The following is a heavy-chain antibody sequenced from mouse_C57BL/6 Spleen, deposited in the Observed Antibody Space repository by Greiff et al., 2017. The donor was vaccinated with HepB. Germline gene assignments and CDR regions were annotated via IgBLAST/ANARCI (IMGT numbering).Heavy chain of an antibody. CDR3: ARGGYGNSYAMDY. CDR1: GFTFSDYY. J-gene: IGHJ4*01. Sequence: EVQRVESEGGLVQPGSSMKLSCTASGFTFSDYYMAWVRQVPEKGLEWVANINYDGSSTYYLDSLKSRFIISRDNAKNILYLQMSSLKSEDTATYYCARGGYGNSYAMDYWGQGTSVTVSS. CDR2: INYDGSST. V-gene: IGHV5-16*01. D-gene: IGHD2-1*01.